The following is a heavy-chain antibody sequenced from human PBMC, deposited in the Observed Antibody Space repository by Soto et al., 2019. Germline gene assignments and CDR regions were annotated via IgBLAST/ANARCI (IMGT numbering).Heavy chain of an antibody. CDR2: IYYSGST. J-gene: IGHJ4*02. CDR3: ARVYGDCFDY. CDR1: GGSISSYY. D-gene: IGHD4-17*01. V-gene: IGHV4-59*01. Sequence: PSETLSLTCTVSGGSISSYYWSWIRRPPGKGLEWIGYIYYSGSTNYNPSLKSRVTISVDTSKNQFSLKLSSVTAADTAVYYCARVYGDCFDYWGQGTLVTVSS.